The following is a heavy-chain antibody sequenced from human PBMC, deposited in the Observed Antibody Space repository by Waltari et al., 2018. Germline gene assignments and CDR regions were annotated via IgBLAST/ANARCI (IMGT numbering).Heavy chain of an antibody. J-gene: IGHJ6*02. CDR1: GGSISSYY. D-gene: IGHD2-21*02. Sequence: QVQLQESGPGLVKPSETLSLTCTVSGGSISSYYWSWIRQPPGKGRGWIGYIYYSGSPNYNPPLKRRVTISVDTSKNQFSLKLSSVTAADTAVYYCAREVVTLDYYYYGMDVWGQGTTVTVSS. CDR3: AREVVTLDYYYYGMDV. CDR2: IYYSGSP. V-gene: IGHV4-59*01.